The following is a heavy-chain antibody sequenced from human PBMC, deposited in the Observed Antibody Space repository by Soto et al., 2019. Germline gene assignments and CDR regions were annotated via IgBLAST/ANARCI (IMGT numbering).Heavy chain of an antibody. D-gene: IGHD6-6*01. CDR2: INPSGGIT. CDR1: GYTFSSYY. J-gene: IGHJ6*02. V-gene: IGHV1-46*01. CDR3: ARGGPRQLVIYGVDV. Sequence: QVQLVQSGTEVKKPGASVKVSCKASGYTFSSYYMHWVRQAPGQGLEWMGIINPSGGITNYAQKFQGRVTMTSETSTRTVYMELSSLRSEDTAVYYCARGGPRQLVIYGVDVWGQGTTVIVSS.